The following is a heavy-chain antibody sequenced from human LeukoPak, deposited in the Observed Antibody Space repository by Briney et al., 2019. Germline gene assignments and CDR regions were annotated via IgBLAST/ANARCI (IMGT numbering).Heavy chain of an antibody. CDR2: IYYSGST. J-gene: IGHJ5*02. CDR1: GGSISSYY. CDR3: AADNGWSSSSGWFDP. D-gene: IGHD6-13*01. Sequence: SETLSLTCTVSGGSISSYYWSWIRQPPGKGLEWIGYIYYSGSTNYNPSLKSRVTISVDTSKNQFSLKLTSVTAADTAIYYCAADNGWSSSSGWFDPWGQGILVTVSS. V-gene: IGHV4-59*01.